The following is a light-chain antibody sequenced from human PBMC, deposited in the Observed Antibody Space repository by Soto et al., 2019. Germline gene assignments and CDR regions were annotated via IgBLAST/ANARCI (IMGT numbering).Light chain of an antibody. V-gene: IGLV2-23*03. Sequence: QSVLTQPASVSGSPGQSITISCTGTSNDVGSYNLVSWYQQHPGKAPKLMIYEGSKRPSGVSNRFSGSKSDNTASLTISGLQAEDEADYYCCSYATSSTFVFGGGTKLTVL. CDR1: SNDVGSYNL. CDR3: CSYATSSTFV. CDR2: EGS. J-gene: IGLJ2*01.